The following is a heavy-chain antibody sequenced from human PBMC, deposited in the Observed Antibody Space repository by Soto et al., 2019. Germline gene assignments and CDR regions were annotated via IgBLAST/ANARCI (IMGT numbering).Heavy chain of an antibody. CDR1: SAPVSSTTYT. J-gene: IGHJ6*02. CDR2: VYYGGRS. D-gene: IGHD3-22*01. Sequence: PSETLSLTCTVSSAPVSSTTYTWGWIRQPPGKGLEWVASVYYGGRSYYNPSLNSRVTISVDTSKNQFSLKMTSVTAADTAVYYCARRLYYDSSGFEGGGMDVWGQGTTVTVSS. CDR3: ARRLYYDSSGFEGGGMDV. V-gene: IGHV4-39*01.